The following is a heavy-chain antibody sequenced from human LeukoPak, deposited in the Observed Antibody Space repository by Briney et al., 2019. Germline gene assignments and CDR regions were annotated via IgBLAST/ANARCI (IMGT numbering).Heavy chain of an antibody. CDR2: IYYSGST. J-gene: IGHJ4*02. CDR3: ARGPLSGWYDY. V-gene: IGHV4-4*07. D-gene: IGHD6-19*01. CDR1: GGSISGDY. Sequence: PSETLSLTCTVSGGSISGDYWSWIRQPAGTGLEWIGSIYYSGSTYYNPSLKSRVTISVDTSKNQFSLKLSSVTAADTAVYYCARGPLSGWYDYWGQGTLVTVS.